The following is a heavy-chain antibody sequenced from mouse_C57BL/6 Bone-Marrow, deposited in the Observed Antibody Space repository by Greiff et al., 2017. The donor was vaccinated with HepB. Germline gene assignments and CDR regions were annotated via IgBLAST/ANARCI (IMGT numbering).Heavy chain of an antibody. J-gene: IGHJ2*01. CDR3: ARRRIYDGYYLDY. CDR2: IYIGNGYT. V-gene: IGHV1-58*01. Sequence: VQLQQSGAELVRPGSSVKMSCKTSGYTFTSYGINWVKPRPGQGLEWIGYIYIGNGYTEYNEKFKGKATLTSDTSSRTAYMQLSSLTSEDSAIYFCARRRIYDGYYLDYWGQGTTLTVSS. CDR1: GYTFTSYG. D-gene: IGHD2-3*01.